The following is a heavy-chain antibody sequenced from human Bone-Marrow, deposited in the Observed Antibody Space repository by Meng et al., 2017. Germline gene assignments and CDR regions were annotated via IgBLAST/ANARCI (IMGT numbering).Heavy chain of an antibody. D-gene: IGHD3-3*02. Sequence: SLSLTCAVYGGSFSGYYWSCIRQPPGKGLEWNGEINHSGSTNYNPSLKSRVTISVDTSKNHFSLKLSSVTAADTAVYYCADVFSAPCYHYYGMDVWGQGTTVTVSS. CDR1: GGSFSGYY. J-gene: IGHJ6*02. CDR2: INHSGST. V-gene: IGHV4-34*01. CDR3: ADVFSAPCYHYYGMDV.